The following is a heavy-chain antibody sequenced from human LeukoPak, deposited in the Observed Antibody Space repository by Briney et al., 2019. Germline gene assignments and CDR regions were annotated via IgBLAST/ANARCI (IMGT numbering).Heavy chain of an antibody. Sequence: PSETLSLTCTVSGGSISSGSYYWSWIRQPPGKGLEWIGYIYYSGSTNYNPSLKSRVTISVDTSKNQFSLKLSSVTAADTAVYYCARVNYDILTGLSPFDYWGQGTLVTVSS. CDR2: IYYSGST. CDR3: ARVNYDILTGLSPFDY. J-gene: IGHJ4*02. CDR1: GGSISSGSYY. D-gene: IGHD3-9*01. V-gene: IGHV4-61*01.